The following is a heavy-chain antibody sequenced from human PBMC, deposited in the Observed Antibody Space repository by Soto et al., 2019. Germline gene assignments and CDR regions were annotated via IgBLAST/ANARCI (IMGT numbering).Heavy chain of an antibody. D-gene: IGHD2-2*01. V-gene: IGHV4-39*01. CDR1: GDSISRSSYN. CDR2: ITNNGGT. J-gene: IGHJ4*02. CDR3: ASRYAPSEFDH. Sequence: SETLSLTCSVSGDSISRSSYNWGWIRQSPGEGLEWIVSITNNGGTQYNPSLKSRVTILVDTSKNEFSLKVMSVTAADTGVYFCASRYAPSEFDHWGQGSLVTVSS.